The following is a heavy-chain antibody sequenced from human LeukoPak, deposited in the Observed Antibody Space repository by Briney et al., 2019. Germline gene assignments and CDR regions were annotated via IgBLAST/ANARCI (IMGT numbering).Heavy chain of an antibody. J-gene: IGHJ6*04. V-gene: IGHV4-4*02. Sequence: PSETLSLTCAVSGGSISSSNWWSWARQPPGKGLEWIGEIYHSGSTNYNPSLKSRVTISVDKSKNQFSLKLSSVTAADTAVYYCASRIAAAGTDYSYGMDVWGEGTTVTVSS. D-gene: IGHD6-13*01. CDR1: GGSISSSNW. CDR2: IYHSGST. CDR3: ASRIAAAGTDYSYGMDV.